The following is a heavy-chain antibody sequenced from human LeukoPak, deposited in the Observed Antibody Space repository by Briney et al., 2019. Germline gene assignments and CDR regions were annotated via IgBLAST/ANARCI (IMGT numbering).Heavy chain of an antibody. V-gene: IGHV1-69*04. J-gene: IGHJ3*02. D-gene: IGHD6-6*01. Sequence: ASVKVSCKASGGTFSSYAISWVPQAPGQGLEWRGRIIPILGIANYAQKFQGRVTITADKSTSTAYMELSSLRSEDTAVYYCASIAAVSDAFDIWGQGTMVTVSS. CDR1: GGTFSSYA. CDR2: IIPILGIA. CDR3: ASIAAVSDAFDI.